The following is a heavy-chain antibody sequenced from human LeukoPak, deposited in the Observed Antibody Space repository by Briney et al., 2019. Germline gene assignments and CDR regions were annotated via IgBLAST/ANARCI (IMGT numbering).Heavy chain of an antibody. CDR2: IYHSGST. V-gene: IGHV4-38-2*02. CDR3: AKVQLERRLYYYYMDV. Sequence: PSETLSLTCTVSGYSISSGYYWGWIRQPPGKGLKWIGSIYHSGSTYYNPSLKSRVTISVDTSKNQFSLKLSSVTAADTAVYYCAKVQLERRLYYYYMDVWGKGTTVTVSS. D-gene: IGHD1-1*01. J-gene: IGHJ6*03. CDR1: GYSISSGYY.